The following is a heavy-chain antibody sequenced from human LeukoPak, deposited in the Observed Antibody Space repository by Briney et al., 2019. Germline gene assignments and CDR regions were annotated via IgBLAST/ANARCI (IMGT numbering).Heavy chain of an antibody. Sequence: PGGCLRLSCAASGFTFTPHWMIWVRQAPGKGLEWVANIKQDGSETYYVDSVKGRFTISRDNAKNSLYLQMNSLRAEDTAVYFCAGRDVYNSAFWGQGTLVTVSS. CDR2: IKQDGSET. CDR1: GFTFTPHW. D-gene: IGHD5-24*01. J-gene: IGHJ4*02. CDR3: AGRDVYNSAF. V-gene: IGHV3-7*03.